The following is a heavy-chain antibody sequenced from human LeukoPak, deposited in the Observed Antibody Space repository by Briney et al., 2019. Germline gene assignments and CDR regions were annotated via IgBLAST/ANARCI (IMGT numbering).Heavy chain of an antibody. V-gene: IGHV1-2*02. D-gene: IGHD1-26*01. CDR2: INPNSGGT. CDR3: ARADGIVGATIADY. J-gene: IGHJ4*02. Sequence: ASVKVSCKASGYTFTGYYMHWVRPAPGQGLEWMGWINPNSGGTNYAQKFQGRVTMTRDTSISTAYMELSRLRSDDTAVYYCARADGIVGATIADYWGQGTLVTVSS. CDR1: GYTFTGYY.